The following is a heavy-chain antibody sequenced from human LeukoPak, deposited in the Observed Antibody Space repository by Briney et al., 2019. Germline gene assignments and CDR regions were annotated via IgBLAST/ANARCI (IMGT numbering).Heavy chain of an antibody. V-gene: IGHV1-2*06. J-gene: IGHJ6*03. CDR2: INPNSGGT. Sequence: ASVKVPCKASGYTFTGYYMHWVRQAPGQGLEWMGRINPNSGGTNYAQKFQGRVTMTRDTSISTAYMELRSLRSDDTAVYYCARGGRTFPYYYYYMDVWGKGTTVTVSS. D-gene: IGHD1-14*01. CDR1: GYTFTGYY. CDR3: ARGGRTFPYYYYYMDV.